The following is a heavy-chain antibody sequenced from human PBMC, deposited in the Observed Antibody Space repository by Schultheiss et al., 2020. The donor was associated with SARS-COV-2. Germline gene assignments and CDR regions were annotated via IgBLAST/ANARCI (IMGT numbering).Heavy chain of an antibody. D-gene: IGHD2-15*01. CDR3: ARGGLGRIWTRYYHYGMDV. J-gene: IGHJ6*02. Sequence: SETLSLTCTVSGGSISSGGYYWSWIRQHPGKGLEWIGYIYYSGSTNYNPSLKSRVTISVDTSKNQFSLKLSSVTAADTAVYYCARGGLGRIWTRYYHYGMDVWGQGTTVTVSS. V-gene: IGHV4-61*08. CDR2: IYYSGST. CDR1: GGSISSGGYY.